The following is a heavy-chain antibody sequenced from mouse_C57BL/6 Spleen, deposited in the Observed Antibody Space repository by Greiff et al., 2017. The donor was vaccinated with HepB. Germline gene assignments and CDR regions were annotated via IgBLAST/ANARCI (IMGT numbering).Heavy chain of an antibody. Sequence: QVQLQQPGTELVKPGASVKLSCKASGYTFTSYWMHWVKQRPGQGLEWIGNINPSNGGTNYNEKFKSKATLTVDKSSSTAYMQLSSLTSEDSAVYYCARKRTIYYDYDDYFDYWGQGTTLTASS. J-gene: IGHJ2*01. V-gene: IGHV1-53*01. CDR1: GYTFTSYW. D-gene: IGHD2-4*01. CDR3: ARKRTIYYDYDDYFDY. CDR2: INPSNGGT.